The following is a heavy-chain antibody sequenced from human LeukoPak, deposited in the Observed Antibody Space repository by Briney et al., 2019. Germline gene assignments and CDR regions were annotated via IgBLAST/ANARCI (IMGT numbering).Heavy chain of an antibody. D-gene: IGHD6-19*01. CDR3: ARKKQSAFDY. CDR2: ISSNGGST. Sequence: PGGSLRLSCSVSGFTFSRYAMHWVRQTPGKGLEHVSGISSNGGSTYYADSVKGRFTISRDNSKNTLYLQMSSQRAEDPAVYYCARKKQSAFDYWGQGTLVTVSS. J-gene: IGHJ4*02. CDR1: GFTFSRYA. V-gene: IGHV3-64D*09.